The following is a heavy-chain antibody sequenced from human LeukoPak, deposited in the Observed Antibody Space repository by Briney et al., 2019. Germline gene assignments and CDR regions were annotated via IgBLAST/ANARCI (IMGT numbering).Heavy chain of an antibody. Sequence: SETLSLTCTVSGGSISNSNYCWGWIRQPPGKGLEWIGSISYSGSTYYNPSLKSRGSISVDTSKNQFSLKVTSVTAADTAVFYCARHYVDIRTVGASYYYYGLDVWGQGTTVTVSS. J-gene: IGHJ6*02. V-gene: IGHV4-39*01. D-gene: IGHD3-16*02. CDR1: GGSISNSNYC. CDR2: ISYSGST. CDR3: ARHYVDIRTVGASYYYYGLDV.